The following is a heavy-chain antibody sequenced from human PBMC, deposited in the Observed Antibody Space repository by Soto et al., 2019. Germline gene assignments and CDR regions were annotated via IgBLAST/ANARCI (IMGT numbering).Heavy chain of an antibody. CDR3: ARFITAFGEVGAKKGYNYYYMDV. CDR1: CYTFANYG. CDR2: ISAYNGKA. Sequence: GASVEVSCKASCYTFANYGGTWGRQAPGQGREGVGWISAYNGKADHGQKFQGRVTMTTDTFTSTAYMELRSLRSDDTAVYYCARFITAFGEVGAKKGYNYYYMDVWGKGTTVTVSS. V-gene: IGHV1-18*01. J-gene: IGHJ6*03. D-gene: IGHD3-3*01.